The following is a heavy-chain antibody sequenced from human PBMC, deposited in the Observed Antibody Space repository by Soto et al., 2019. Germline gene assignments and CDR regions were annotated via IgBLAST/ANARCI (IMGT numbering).Heavy chain of an antibody. V-gene: IGHV1-3*05. J-gene: IGHJ6*02. CDR2: INAGNGNT. CDR3: ARNIAATRNYYYYGMDV. CDR1: GYTFTSYA. D-gene: IGHD6-25*01. Sequence: QVQLVQSGAEEKKPGASVKVSCKASGYTFTSYAMHWVRQAPGQRLEWMGWINAGNGNTKYSQKFQGRVTITRDTSASKAYMELSSLRSEDTAVYYCARNIAATRNYYYYGMDVWGQGTTVTVSS.